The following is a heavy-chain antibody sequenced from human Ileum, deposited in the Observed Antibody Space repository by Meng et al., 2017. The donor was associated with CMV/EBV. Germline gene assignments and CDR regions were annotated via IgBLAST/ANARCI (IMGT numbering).Heavy chain of an antibody. J-gene: IGHJ5*02. CDR3: ARGRDYDSTGSNWFDP. Sequence: SAYTFTNYFIHWVRQAHGQGLEWVGWINPNSGGTHYAQKFQGRVTMTRDTSISTAYMELSRLRSDDTAIYYCARGRDYDSTGSNWFDPWGQGTLVTVSS. CDR1: AYTFTNYF. V-gene: IGHV1-2*02. D-gene: IGHD3-22*01. CDR2: INPNSGGT.